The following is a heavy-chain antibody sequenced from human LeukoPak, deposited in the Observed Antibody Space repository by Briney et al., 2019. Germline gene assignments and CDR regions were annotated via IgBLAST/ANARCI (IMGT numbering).Heavy chain of an antibody. J-gene: IGHJ4*02. CDR2: FNPNSGGT. D-gene: IGHD3-10*01. Sequence: ASVKVSCKASGYTFTAYYIHWVRQAPGQGLEWMGWFNPNSGGTNYAQEFQGRVTMTRDTSISTAYMELSRLRSDDTAVYYCAREYYYGSGSYLDYWGQGTLVTVSS. CDR3: AREYYYGSGSYLDY. CDR1: GYTFTAYY. V-gene: IGHV1-2*02.